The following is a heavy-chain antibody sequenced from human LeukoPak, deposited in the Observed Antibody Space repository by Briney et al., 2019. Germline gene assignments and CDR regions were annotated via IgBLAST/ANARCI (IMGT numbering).Heavy chain of an antibody. Sequence: PSETLSLTCTVSGGSIGTYYWSWIRQPAGKGLEWIGRIYTSGSTNYNPSLKSRVTMSVDTSENQFSLKLSSVTAADTAVYYCARGNTIVLDYWGQGTLVTVSS. CDR2: IYTSGST. J-gene: IGHJ4*02. CDR1: GGSIGTYY. D-gene: IGHD2/OR15-2a*01. CDR3: ARGNTIVLDY. V-gene: IGHV4-4*07.